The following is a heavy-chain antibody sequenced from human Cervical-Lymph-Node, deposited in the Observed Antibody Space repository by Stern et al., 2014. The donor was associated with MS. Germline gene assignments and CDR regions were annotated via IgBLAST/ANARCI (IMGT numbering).Heavy chain of an antibody. CDR1: GFTFSNYW. V-gene: IGHV3-74*01. CDR2: INSDGSTI. D-gene: IGHD6-19*01. Sequence: EVQLVESGGGLVHPGGSLRLSCVASGFTFSNYWMHWVRHAPGKGLVWVSRINSDGSTITYADSVRGRFTISRDNAKNTLDLQMNSLRDEDTAVYYCATASSGWWKWGQGTLVTVSS. J-gene: IGHJ4*02. CDR3: ATASSGWWK.